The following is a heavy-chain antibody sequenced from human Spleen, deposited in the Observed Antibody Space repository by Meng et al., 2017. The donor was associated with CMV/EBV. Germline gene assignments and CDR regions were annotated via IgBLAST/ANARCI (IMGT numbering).Heavy chain of an antibody. CDR2: ISSSSSTI. V-gene: IGHV3-48*04. CDR1: GFTFSSYS. D-gene: IGHD2-2*01. CDR3: AKGYCSSTSCPWGYYGMDV. J-gene: IGHJ6*02. Sequence: GGSLRLSCAASGFTFSSYSMNWVRQAPGKGLEWVSYISSSSSTIYYADSVKGRFTISRDNAKNSLYLQMNSLRAEDTALYYCAKGYCSSTSCPWGYYGMDVWGQGTTVTVSS.